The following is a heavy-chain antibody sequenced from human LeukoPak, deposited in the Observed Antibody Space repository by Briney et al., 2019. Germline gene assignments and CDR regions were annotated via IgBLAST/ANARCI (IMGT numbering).Heavy chain of an antibody. V-gene: IGHV3-20*04. CDR2: INWNGGST. D-gene: IGHD3-3*01. CDR1: GFTFDDYG. CDR3: ARGPLRFLEWLFSFDP. Sequence: GGSLRLSCAASGFTFDDYGMSWVRHAPGKGLEWVSGINWNGGSTVYADSVKGRFTISRDNAKNSLYLQMNSLRAEDTALYYCARGPLRFLEWLFSFDPWGQGTLVTVSS. J-gene: IGHJ5*02.